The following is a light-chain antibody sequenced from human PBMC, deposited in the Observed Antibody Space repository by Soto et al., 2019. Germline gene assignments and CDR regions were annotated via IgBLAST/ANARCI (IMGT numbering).Light chain of an antibody. J-gene: IGLJ1*01. CDR1: SSDVGGYNY. CDR2: DVS. CDR3: SSYTSSSTYV. V-gene: IGLV2-14*01. Sequence: SAFSQPASVSGSPGQSITISCTGTSSDVGGYNYVSWYQQHPGKAPKLMIYDVSNRPSGVSNRFSGSKSGNTASLTISGLQAEDEADYYCSSYTSSSTYVFGTGTKVTVL.